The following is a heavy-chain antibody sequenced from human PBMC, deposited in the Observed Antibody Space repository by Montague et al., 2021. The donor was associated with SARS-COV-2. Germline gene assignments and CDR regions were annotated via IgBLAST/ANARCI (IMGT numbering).Heavy chain of an antibody. CDR1: GFTFSYYD. D-gene: IGHD3-16*02. J-gene: IGHJ3*02. V-gene: IGHV3-48*03. Sequence: SLRLSCAASGFTFSYYDMNWVRQAPGKGPEWISYISTSAYTTSYAGSVKGRFTISRDNGKNSLYLQMNCLRVEDTAVYYCTRDYRSVVGDGLDIWGQGTKVTVSS. CDR3: TRDYRSVVGDGLDI. CDR2: ISTSAYTT.